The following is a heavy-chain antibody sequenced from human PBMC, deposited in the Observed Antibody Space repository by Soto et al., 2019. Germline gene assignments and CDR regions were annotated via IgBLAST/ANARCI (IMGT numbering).Heavy chain of an antibody. CDR2: ISYYGRNK. D-gene: IGHD6-13*01. J-gene: IGHJ4*02. V-gene: IGHV3-30*04. Sequence: GGSLRLSCAASGFTFSSYAMHWVRQDPGKGLEWVAVISYYGRNKYYADSVKGRFTISRDNSKNTLYLQMNSLRAEETAVYYCARDGRISSSWDCDYWGQGTLVSVSA. CDR1: GFTFSSYA. CDR3: ARDGRISSSWDCDY.